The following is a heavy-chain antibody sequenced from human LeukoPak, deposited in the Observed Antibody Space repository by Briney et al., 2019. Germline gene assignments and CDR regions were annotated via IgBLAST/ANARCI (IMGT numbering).Heavy chain of an antibody. CDR1: GGSISSYY. J-gene: IGHJ5*02. CDR2: IYYSGST. CDR3: ASGYSGYDPRFDP. D-gene: IGHD5-12*01. Sequence: SETLSLTCTVSGGSISSYYWSWIRQPPGKGLEWIGYIYYSGSTNYNPSLKSRVTISVDTSMNQFSLKLSSVTAADTAVYYCASGYSGYDPRFDPWGQGTLVTVSS. V-gene: IGHV4-59*01.